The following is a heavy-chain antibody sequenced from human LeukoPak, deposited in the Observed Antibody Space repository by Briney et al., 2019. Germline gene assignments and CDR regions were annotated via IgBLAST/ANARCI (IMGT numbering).Heavy chain of an antibody. CDR3: AKDRVGRGVDHDAFDI. D-gene: IGHD1-14*01. Sequence: GGSLRLSCAASGFTFSSYAMNWVRQAPGKGLEWVSVISGSGNSTYYADSVKGRFTISRDNSKNTLYLQMISLRAEDTAVYYCAKDRVGRGVDHDAFDIWGQGTMVTVSS. V-gene: IGHV3-23*01. CDR1: GFTFSSYA. CDR2: ISGSGNST. J-gene: IGHJ3*02.